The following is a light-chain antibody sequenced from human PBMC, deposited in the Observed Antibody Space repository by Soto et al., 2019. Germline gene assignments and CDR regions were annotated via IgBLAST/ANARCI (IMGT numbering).Light chain of an antibody. CDR1: QSVSSY. CDR2: GAS. Sequence: EIVLTQSPATLSLSPGERATLSCRASQSVSSYLAWYQQKPGQAPRLLIYGASNRATGIPDRFSGSGSGTDFTLTISDVQPEDFALYYCHQRQSWPRTFGQGTKVDI. V-gene: IGKV3-11*01. CDR3: HQRQSWPRT. J-gene: IGKJ1*01.